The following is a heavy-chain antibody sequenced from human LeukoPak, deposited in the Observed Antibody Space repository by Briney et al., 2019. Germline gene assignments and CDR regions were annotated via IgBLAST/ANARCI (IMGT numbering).Heavy chain of an antibody. CDR3: AKGPRGAAGYYYYYMDV. Sequence: TGGSLRLSCAASGFTFSSYAMSWVRQAPGKGLEWVSTISVSGGSTYYADSVKGRFTISRDNSKNTLYLQMNSLRAEDTAVYYCAKGPRGAAGYYYYYMDVWGKGTTVTVSS. CDR1: GFTFSSYA. V-gene: IGHV3-23*01. J-gene: IGHJ6*03. CDR2: ISVSGGST. D-gene: IGHD6-13*01.